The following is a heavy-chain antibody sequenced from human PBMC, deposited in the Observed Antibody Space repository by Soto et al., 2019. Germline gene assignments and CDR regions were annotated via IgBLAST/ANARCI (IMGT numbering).Heavy chain of an antibody. CDR2: IKQDGSEK. CDR1: GFTFSSYW. CDR3: ARDRGFAVAGTGGSWMGYYYYGMDV. J-gene: IGHJ6*02. Sequence: EVQLVESGGGLVQPGRSLRLSCAASGFTFSSYWMSWVRQAPGKGLEWVANIKQDGSEKYYVDSVKGRFTISRDNAKNSLYLQMNSLRAEDTAVYYCARDRGFAVAGTGGSWMGYYYYGMDVWGQGTTVTVSS. V-gene: IGHV3-7*01. D-gene: IGHD6-19*01.